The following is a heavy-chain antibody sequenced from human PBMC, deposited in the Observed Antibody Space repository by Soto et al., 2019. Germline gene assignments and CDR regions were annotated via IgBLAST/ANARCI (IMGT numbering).Heavy chain of an antibody. CDR1: GFTFSDYY. V-gene: IGHV3-11*06. CDR3: AGVIGVNWFDP. J-gene: IGHJ5*02. Sequence: QVQLVESGGGLVKPGGSLRLSCAASGFTFSDYYMSWIRQAPGKGLEWVSYINSSSSYTNYADSVKGRFTLSRDNAKNSLSLQMNSLRAEDTAVYYCAGVIGVNWFDPWGQGTLVTVSS. D-gene: IGHD6-19*01. CDR2: INSSSSYT.